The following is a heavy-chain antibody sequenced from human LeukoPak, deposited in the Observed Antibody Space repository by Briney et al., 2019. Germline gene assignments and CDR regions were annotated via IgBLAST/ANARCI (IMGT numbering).Heavy chain of an antibody. CDR1: GFTFSSYE. D-gene: IGHD3-22*01. V-gene: IGHV3-48*03. CDR2: ISSSGSTI. Sequence: PGGSLRLSCAASGFTFSSYEMNWVRQAPGKGLEWVSYISSSGSTIYYADSVKGRLTISRNNAKNSLYLQMNSLRAEDTAVYYCLQYSGYYSDYWGQGTLVTVSS. CDR3: LQYSGYYSDY. J-gene: IGHJ4*02.